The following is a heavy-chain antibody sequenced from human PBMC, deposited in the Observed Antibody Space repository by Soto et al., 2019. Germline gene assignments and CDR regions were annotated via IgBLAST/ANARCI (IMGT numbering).Heavy chain of an antibody. Sequence: GGSLRLSCAASGFTFDDYAMHWVRQAPGKGLEWVSGISWNSGSIGYADSVKGRFTISRDNAKNSLYLQMNSLRAEDTALYYCAKDRGDYVAYYFDYWGQGALVTVS. CDR1: GFTFDDYA. CDR3: AKDRGDYVAYYFDY. D-gene: IGHD4-17*01. J-gene: IGHJ4*02. V-gene: IGHV3-9*01. CDR2: ISWNSGSI.